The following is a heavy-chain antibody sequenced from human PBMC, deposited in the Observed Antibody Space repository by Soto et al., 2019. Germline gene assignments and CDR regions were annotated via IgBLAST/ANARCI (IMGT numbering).Heavy chain of an antibody. CDR1: GGSISSSSYY. V-gene: IGHV4-39*01. J-gene: IGHJ4*02. Sequence: PSETLSLTCTVSGGSISSSSYYWGWIRQPPGKGLEWIGSIYYSGSTYYNPSLKSRATISVDTSKNQFSLKLSSVTAADAAVYYCARTPPFSSGGYSGYDLYYFDYWGQGTLVTVSS. CDR3: ARTPPFSSGGYSGYDLYYFDY. CDR2: IYYSGST. D-gene: IGHD5-12*01.